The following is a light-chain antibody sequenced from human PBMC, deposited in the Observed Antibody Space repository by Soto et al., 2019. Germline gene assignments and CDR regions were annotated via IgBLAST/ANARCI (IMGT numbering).Light chain of an antibody. CDR2: EVS. CDR3: SSYTSSYALPYR. Sequence: QSSLTQPASVSGSPGQSITISCTGTSSDVGGYDYVSWYQQHPGKAPKLMIYEVSDRPLGVSNRFSGSKSGNPACLPISGFQDEDEADYYCSSYTSSYALPYRFGTGTKLTVL. V-gene: IGLV2-14*01. CDR1: SSDVGGYDY. J-gene: IGLJ1*01.